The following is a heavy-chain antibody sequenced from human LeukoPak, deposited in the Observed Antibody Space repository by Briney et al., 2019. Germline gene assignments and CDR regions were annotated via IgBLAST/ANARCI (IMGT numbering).Heavy chain of an antibody. Sequence: GGSLRLSCAASGFTFSSYSMNWVRQAPGKGLEWVSSISSSSSYIYYADSVKGRFTISRDNAKNSLYLQMNSLRAEDTAVYYCARGNRNGSYQDYFDYWGQGTLVTVSS. CDR2: ISSSSSYI. CDR3: ARGNRNGSYQDYFDY. D-gene: IGHD1-26*01. CDR1: GFTFSSYS. V-gene: IGHV3-21*01. J-gene: IGHJ4*02.